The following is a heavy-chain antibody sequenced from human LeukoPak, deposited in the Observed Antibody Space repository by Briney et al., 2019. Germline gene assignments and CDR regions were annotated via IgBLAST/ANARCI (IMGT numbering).Heavy chain of an antibody. Sequence: SETLSLTCTVSGGSISGYYWSWIRQPPGKGLEWIGYIYYSGSTYYNPSLKRRLTISIDMSKNQFSLKLRSVSAADTAVYYCARQGVSSYYRLDYFDNWGQGTPVIVSS. V-gene: IGHV4-59*08. J-gene: IGHJ4*02. CDR3: ARQGVSSYYRLDYFDN. D-gene: IGHD1-26*01. CDR2: IYYSGST. CDR1: GGSISGYY.